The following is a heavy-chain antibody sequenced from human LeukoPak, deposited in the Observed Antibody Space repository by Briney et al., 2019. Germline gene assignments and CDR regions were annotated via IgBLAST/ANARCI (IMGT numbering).Heavy chain of an antibody. CDR3: TRVIVAVPGYFDYFDF. V-gene: IGHV3-7*01. Sequence: GGSLRLSCATSGFSFSNHYMRWIRQAPGKGLEWVANINEDGSNKWHLGSVKGRFTVSRDNARNALYLQMNSLRVEDTAVYYCTRVIVAVPGYFDYFDFWGQGALVTVSS. CDR1: GFSFSNHY. D-gene: IGHD6-19*01. J-gene: IGHJ4*02. CDR2: INEDGSNK.